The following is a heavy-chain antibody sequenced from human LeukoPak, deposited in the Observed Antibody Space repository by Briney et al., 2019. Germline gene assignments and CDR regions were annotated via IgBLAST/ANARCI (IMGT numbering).Heavy chain of an antibody. CDR3: ARSKLTYDFWSGSLYHFDY. CDR1: GYTFTGYY. J-gene: IGHJ4*02. CDR2: INPNSGGT. V-gene: IGHV1-2*02. D-gene: IGHD3-3*01. Sequence: ASVKVSCKASGYTFTGYYMHWVRQAPGQGLEWMGWINPNSGGTNYAQKFQGRVTMTRDTSISTAYMELSRLRSDDTAVYYCARSKLTYDFWSGSLYHFDYWGQGTLVTVSS.